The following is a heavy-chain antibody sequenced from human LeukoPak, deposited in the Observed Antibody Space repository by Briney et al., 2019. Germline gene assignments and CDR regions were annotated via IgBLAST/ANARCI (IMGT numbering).Heavy chain of an antibody. Sequence: SETLSLTCTVSGGSISSGGYYWSWIRQHPGTGLEWIGYIYYSGSTYYNPSLKSRVTISVDTSKNQFSLKLSSVTAADTAVYYCARAGVVPVTYGMDVWGQGTTVAVSS. CDR1: GGSISSGGYY. CDR2: IYYSGST. J-gene: IGHJ6*02. V-gene: IGHV4-31*03. CDR3: ARAGVVPVTYGMDV. D-gene: IGHD2-2*01.